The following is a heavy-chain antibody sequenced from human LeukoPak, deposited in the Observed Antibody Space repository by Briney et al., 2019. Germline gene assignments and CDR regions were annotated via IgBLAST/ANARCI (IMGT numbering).Heavy chain of an antibody. J-gene: IGHJ3*01. Sequence: SQTLSLTCAISGDSVSTHSAAWSWIRQSPSRGLEWLGRTYYRSKMYNDYAVSVKSRITINPDTSKNQFSLQLNSVTPEDTAVYYCARESSDAFDVWGQGTMVTVSS. V-gene: IGHV6-1*01. CDR1: GDSVSTHSAA. CDR3: ARESSDAFDV. D-gene: IGHD3-16*02. CDR2: TYYRSKMYN.